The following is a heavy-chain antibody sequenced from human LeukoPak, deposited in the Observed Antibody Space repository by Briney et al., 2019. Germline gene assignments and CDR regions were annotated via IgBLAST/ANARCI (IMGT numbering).Heavy chain of an antibody. CDR2: IYYSGRT. Sequence: PSETLSLTCTVSGGSISSSSYYWGWIRQPPGKGREGIGSIYYSGRTYYNPSLKSRVTISVDTSKNQFSLKLSSVTAADTAVYYCARDGYYYDSSGYYYYYYMDVWGKGTTVTISS. D-gene: IGHD3-22*01. V-gene: IGHV4-39*07. J-gene: IGHJ6*03. CDR1: GGSISSSSYY. CDR3: ARDGYYYDSSGYYYYYYMDV.